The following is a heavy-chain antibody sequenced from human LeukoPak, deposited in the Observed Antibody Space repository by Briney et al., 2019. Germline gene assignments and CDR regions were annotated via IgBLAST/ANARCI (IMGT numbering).Heavy chain of an antibody. V-gene: IGHV4-59*01. CDR1: GGSIRSYY. D-gene: IGHD3-10*01. CDR3: ARVPSRRGSMDV. CDR2: IYYSGST. J-gene: IGHJ6*03. Sequence: PSETLSLTCTVSGGSIRSYYWSWIRQPPGKGLEWIGYIYYSGSTNYNPSLKSRVTISVDTSKNQFSLKLSSVTAADTAVYYCARVPSRRGSMDVWGKGTTVTISS.